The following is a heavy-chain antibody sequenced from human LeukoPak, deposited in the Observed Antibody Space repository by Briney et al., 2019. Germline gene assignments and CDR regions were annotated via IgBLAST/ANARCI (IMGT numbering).Heavy chain of an antibody. Sequence: PGGSLRLSCAASGFTFSSYGMHWVRQAPGKGLEWVAVIWYDGSNKYYADSVKGRFTISRDNSKNTLYLQMNSLRAEDTAVYYCASAYSSSWRTLDYWGQGTLVTVSS. J-gene: IGHJ4*02. CDR3: ASAYSSSWRTLDY. D-gene: IGHD6-13*01. V-gene: IGHV3-33*01. CDR2: IWYDGSNK. CDR1: GFTFSSYG.